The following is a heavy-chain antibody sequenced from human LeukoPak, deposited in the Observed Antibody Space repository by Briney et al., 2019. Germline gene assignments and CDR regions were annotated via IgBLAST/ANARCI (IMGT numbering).Heavy chain of an antibody. CDR3: ARQERYFDSPHLNAFDI. J-gene: IGHJ3*02. Sequence: GESLKISCKGSGYSFTSYWIGWLRQMPGKGLEWMGIIYPGDSDTRYSPSFQGQVTISADKSISTAYPQWSSLKASDTAMYYCARQERYFDSPHLNAFDIWGQGTMVTVSS. CDR2: IYPGDSDT. D-gene: IGHD3-9*01. V-gene: IGHV5-51*01. CDR1: GYSFTSYW.